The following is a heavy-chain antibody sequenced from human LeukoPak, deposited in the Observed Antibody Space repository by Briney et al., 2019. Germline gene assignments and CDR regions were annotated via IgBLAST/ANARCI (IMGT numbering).Heavy chain of an antibody. CDR1: GFTFSDYY. D-gene: IGHD6-19*01. CDR3: ARVRSSGATHDY. J-gene: IGHJ4*02. CDR2: ISSSAGNT. V-gene: IGHV3-11*04. Sequence: GGSLRLSCAASGFTFSDYYMSWIRQAPGKGLQWVSYISSSAGNTHYADYVKGRFTMSRDNAKNSLYLQMNSLRAEDTAVHYCARVRSSGATHDYWGQGTLVTVSS.